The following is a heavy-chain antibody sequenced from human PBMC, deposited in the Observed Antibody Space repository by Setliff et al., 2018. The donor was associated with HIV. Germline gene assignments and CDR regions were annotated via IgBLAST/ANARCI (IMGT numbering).Heavy chain of an antibody. CDR2: IYYTGST. V-gene: IGHV4-38-2*01. J-gene: IGHJ4*02. CDR1: GYSISTAYY. Sequence: PSETLSLTCAVSGYSISTAYYWGWVRQPPGKGLEWIGSIYYTGSTYYNSPLKSRVTISVDMSNNQFSLKVTSVTAADTAVYYCMRGRSITIFGVAYFDFWGQGTQVTVSS. D-gene: IGHD3-3*01. CDR3: MRGRSITIFGVAYFDF.